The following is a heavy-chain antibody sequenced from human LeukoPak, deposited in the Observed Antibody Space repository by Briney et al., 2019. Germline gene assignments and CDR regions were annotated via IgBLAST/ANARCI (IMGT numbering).Heavy chain of an antibody. V-gene: IGHV7-4-1*02. CDR3: ARRHSSGWFGYDAFDI. CDR2: INTNTGNP. Sequence: ASVKVSCKASGYTFTSYAMNWVRQAPGQGLEWMGWINTNTGNPTYAQGFTGRFVFSLDTSVSTAYLQISSLKAEDTAVYYCARRHSSGWFGYDAFDIWGQGTMVTVSS. CDR1: GYTFTSYA. J-gene: IGHJ3*02. D-gene: IGHD6-19*01.